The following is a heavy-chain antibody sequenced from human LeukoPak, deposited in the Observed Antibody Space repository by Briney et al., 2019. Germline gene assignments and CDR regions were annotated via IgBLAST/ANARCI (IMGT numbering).Heavy chain of an antibody. J-gene: IGHJ5*02. V-gene: IGHV4-39*01. D-gene: IGHD3-10*01. CDR2: IYYGGSP. CDR1: GGSISTTTNS. Sequence: SETLSLTCNVSGGSISTTTNSWGWAWIRQRPTKGLEWIGSIYYGGSPYYTSSLKSRVTISVDTSKNQFSLKLSSVTAADTAVYYCARQRRVLLWFGELSNWFDPWGQGTLVTVSS. CDR3: ARQRRVLLWFGELSNWFDP.